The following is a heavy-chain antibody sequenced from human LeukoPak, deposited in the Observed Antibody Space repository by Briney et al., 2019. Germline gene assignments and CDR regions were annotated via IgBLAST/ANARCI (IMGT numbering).Heavy chain of an antibody. J-gene: IGHJ4*02. CDR2: ISGSGGST. D-gene: IGHD5-12*01. CDR3: AKGIVATPIDY. V-gene: IGHV3-23*01. Sequence: GGSLRLSCAASGFTFSDYYMSWIRQAPGKGLEWVSAISGSGGSTYYADSVKGRFTISRDNSKNTLYLQMNSLRAEDTAVYYCAKGIVATPIDYWGQGTLVTVSS. CDR1: GFTFSDYY.